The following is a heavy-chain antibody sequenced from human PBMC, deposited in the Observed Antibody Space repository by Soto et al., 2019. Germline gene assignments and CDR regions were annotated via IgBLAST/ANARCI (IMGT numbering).Heavy chain of an antibody. CDR1: GGSISSSSYS. Sequence: SETLSLTFTVSGGSISSSSYSWGWIRQPPGKGLEWIGSIYYSGSTYYNPSLKRRVTISVDTSKNQFSLKLSSVTAADTAVYYCASSPTSHWFDPWGQGTLVTVSS. CDR3: ASSPTSHWFDP. CDR2: IYYSGST. V-gene: IGHV4-39*01. J-gene: IGHJ5*02. D-gene: IGHD2-2*01.